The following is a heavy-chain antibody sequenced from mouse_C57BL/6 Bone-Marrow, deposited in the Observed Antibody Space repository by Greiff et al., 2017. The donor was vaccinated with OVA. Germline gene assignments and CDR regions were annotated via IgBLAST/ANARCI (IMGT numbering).Heavy chain of an antibody. CDR1: GFTFSSYA. V-gene: IGHV5-9-1*02. Sequence: EVKLMESGEGLVKPGGSLKLSCAASGFTFSSYAMSWVRQTPETRLEWVAYISSGGDYIYYADTVKGRFTISRDNARNTLYLQMSSLKSEDTAMYYCTRGTIYGNSAMDYWGQGTSVTVSS. D-gene: IGHD2-1*01. CDR3: TRGTIYGNSAMDY. CDR2: ISSGGDYI. J-gene: IGHJ4*01.